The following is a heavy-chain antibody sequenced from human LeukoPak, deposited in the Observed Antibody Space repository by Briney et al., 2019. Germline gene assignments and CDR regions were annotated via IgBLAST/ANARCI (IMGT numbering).Heavy chain of an antibody. D-gene: IGHD3-22*01. Sequence: GASVKVSCKASGGTFSSYAISWVRQAPGQGLEWMGGIISIFGTANYAQKFQGRVTITADESTSTAYMELSSLRSEDTAVYYCAKDPHPNYYDSSGPIWGQGTMVTVSS. V-gene: IGHV1-69*13. J-gene: IGHJ3*02. CDR3: AKDPHPNYYDSSGPI. CDR1: GGTFSSYA. CDR2: IISIFGTA.